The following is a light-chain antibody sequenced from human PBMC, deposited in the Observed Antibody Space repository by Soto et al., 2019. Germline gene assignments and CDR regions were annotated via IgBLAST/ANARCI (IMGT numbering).Light chain of an antibody. V-gene: IGKV3D-15*01. CDR3: QEYNAWPPGT. CDR2: NAS. CDR1: RSVKNH. J-gene: IGKJ1*01. Sequence: EIGLTQSPATLSASSGEGITLSCGASRSVKNHLAWYQHKPGQAPRLLFYNASIRATGIPARFSAGGSGTEFTLVISSLQSEDAAVYYCQEYNAWPPGTFGRGTKVEIK.